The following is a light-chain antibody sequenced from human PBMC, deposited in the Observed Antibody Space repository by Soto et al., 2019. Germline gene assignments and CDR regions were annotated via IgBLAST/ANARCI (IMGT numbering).Light chain of an antibody. CDR3: SSYTSSSTGV. CDR1: SSDVGGYDY. J-gene: IGLJ3*02. V-gene: IGLV2-14*03. CDR2: DVS. Sequence: QSALTQPASVSGSPGQSITISCTGTSSDVGGYDYVSWYQQHPGRAPKLMIYDVSSRPSGVSDRFSGSKSGNTASLTISGLQAEDEADYYCSSYTSSSTGVFGGGTKLPS.